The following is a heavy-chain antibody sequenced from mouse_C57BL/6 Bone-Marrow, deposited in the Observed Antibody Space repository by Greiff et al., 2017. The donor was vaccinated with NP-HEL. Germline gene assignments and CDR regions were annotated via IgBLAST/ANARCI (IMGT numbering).Heavy chain of an antibody. J-gene: IGHJ3*01. CDR2: INPNNGGT. V-gene: IGHV1-22*01. Sequence: EVQLQQSGPELVKPGASVKMSCKASGYTFTDYNMHWVKQSHGKSLEWIGYINPNNGGTSYNQKFKGKATLTVNKSSSTAYMELRSLTSEDSAVYYCARRATGTRTWFAYWGQGTLVTVSA. D-gene: IGHD3-3*01. CDR3: ARRATGTRTWFAY. CDR1: GYTFTDYN.